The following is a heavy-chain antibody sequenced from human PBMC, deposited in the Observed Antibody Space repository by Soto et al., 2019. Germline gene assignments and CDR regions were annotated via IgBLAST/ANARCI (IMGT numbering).Heavy chain of an antibody. D-gene: IGHD1-1*01. CDR2: INTYNGNI. V-gene: IGHV1-18*01. CDR3: ARERGAYKYFDY. CDR1: GYMFASYG. Sequence: QVQLVQSGAEVKKPGASVKVSCKVSGYMFASYGISWARQAPGQGLEWMGWINTYNGNINYAQKFQGRVTMTTDPSTSTAYMELRGLGSDDTALYYCARERGAYKYFDYWGQGTLVTVSS. J-gene: IGHJ4*02.